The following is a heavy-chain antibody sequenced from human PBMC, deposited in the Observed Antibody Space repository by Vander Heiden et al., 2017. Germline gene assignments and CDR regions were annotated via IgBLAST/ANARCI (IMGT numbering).Heavy chain of an antibody. CDR2: MLYTGST. CDR1: GGSIRSSSPF. V-gene: IGHV4-39*01. CDR3: ARPTAGY. Sequence: QLQLQESGPGLLKSSETLSLTCSVSGGSIRSSSPFWGWIRQSPGKGLEWIGSMLYTGSTYYNPSLQSRVTISVDMSKNQFSLRLTSVTAADTGVYYCARPTAGYWGQGTRVTVSS. J-gene: IGHJ4*02.